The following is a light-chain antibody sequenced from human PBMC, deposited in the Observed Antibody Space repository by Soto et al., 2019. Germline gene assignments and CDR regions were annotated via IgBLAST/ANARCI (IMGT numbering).Light chain of an antibody. J-gene: IGLJ1*01. CDR2: DVS. CDR3: SSDASSSTYV. Sequence: QSVLTQPPSVSGSPGQSVAISCTGTSSDVGGSNDVSWYQQPPGTAPKLIIYDVSNRPSGVPVRFSGSKSGNTASIIISWLQSVVEGDDYGSSDASSSTYVFGAGTKVTGL. V-gene: IGLV2-18*02. CDR1: SSDVGGSND.